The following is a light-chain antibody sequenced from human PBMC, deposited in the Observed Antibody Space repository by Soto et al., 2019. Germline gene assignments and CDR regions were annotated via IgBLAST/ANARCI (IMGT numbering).Light chain of an antibody. CDR3: SSYTSVRNVI. J-gene: IGLJ2*01. V-gene: IGLV2-14*01. CDR2: EVS. Sequence: QSVLTQPASVSGSPGQSITISCTGTSSDVGGDKYVSWYQQHPCEVPKLLIFEVSDRPSGISNRFSGYKSGNTASLTISGLQAEDEADYYCSSYTSVRNVIFGGGTKLTVL. CDR1: SSDVGGDKY.